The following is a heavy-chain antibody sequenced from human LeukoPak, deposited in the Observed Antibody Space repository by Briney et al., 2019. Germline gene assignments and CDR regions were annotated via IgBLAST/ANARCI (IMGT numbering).Heavy chain of an antibody. CDR1: GGSISSGSYY. Sequence: SETLPLTCTVSGGSISSGSYYWSWIRQPAGKGLEWIGRIYTSGSTNYNPSLKSRVTISVDTSKNQFSLKLSSVTAADTAVYYCARLPFDPWGQGTLVTVSS. V-gene: IGHV4-61*02. J-gene: IGHJ5*02. CDR2: IYTSGST. CDR3: ARLPFDP.